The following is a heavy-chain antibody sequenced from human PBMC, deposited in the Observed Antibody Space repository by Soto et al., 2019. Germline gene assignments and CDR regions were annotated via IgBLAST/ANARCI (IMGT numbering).Heavy chain of an antibody. V-gene: IGHV3-23*01. CDR3: AKGFIRDCGGDCTIDY. CDR2: ISATGGST. D-gene: IGHD2-21*02. J-gene: IGHJ4*02. Sequence: LRLSWAASGFTFSNYPMSCVRQAPGKGLEWLSAISATGGSTYYAGSVKGRFTFSRDNSKNTLYLQMNSLRAEDTAVYYCAKGFIRDCGGDCTIDYWGQGTLVTVS. CDR1: GFTFSNYP.